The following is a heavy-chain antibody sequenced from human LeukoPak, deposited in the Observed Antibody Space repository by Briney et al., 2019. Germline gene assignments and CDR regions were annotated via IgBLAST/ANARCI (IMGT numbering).Heavy chain of an antibody. J-gene: IGHJ4*02. CDR3: ARLSYGGNSGPLDY. CDR1: GSRFTSYW. D-gene: IGHD4-23*01. V-gene: IGHV5-51*01. Sequence: GASLKISCKGSGSRFTSYWIGWVRRMPGKGLEGMGIIYPGDSDTRYSPSFQGQVTISADKSISTAYLQWSSLKASDTAMYYCARLSYGGNSGPLDYWGQGTLVTVSS. CDR2: IYPGDSDT.